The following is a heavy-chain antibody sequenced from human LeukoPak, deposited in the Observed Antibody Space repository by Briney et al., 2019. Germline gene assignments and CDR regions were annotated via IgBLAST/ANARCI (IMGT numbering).Heavy chain of an antibody. CDR1: GFTFDDYG. V-gene: IGHV3-20*04. D-gene: IGHD3-22*01. J-gene: IGHJ4*02. CDR2: INWNGGST. CDR3: ARDGASYYYDSSGYPYYFDY. Sequence: GGSLRLSCAASGFTFDDYGMSWVRQAPGKGLEWVSGINWNGGSTGYADSVKGRFTISRDNAKNSLYLQVNSLRAEDTALYYCARDGASYYYDSSGYPYYFDYWGQGTLVTVSS.